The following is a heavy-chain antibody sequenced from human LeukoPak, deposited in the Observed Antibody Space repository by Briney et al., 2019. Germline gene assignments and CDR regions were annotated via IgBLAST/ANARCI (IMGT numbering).Heavy chain of an antibody. J-gene: IGHJ1*01. CDR1: GFTFSSYS. CDR2: ISSSSSYI. D-gene: IGHD6-13*01. CDR3: ARDWPTIAAAGTIPEYFQH. Sequence: GGSLRLSCAASGFTFSSYSMNWVRQAPGKGLEWISSISSSSSYIYYADSVKGRFTISRDNAKNSLYLQMNSLRAEDTAVYYCARDWPTIAAAGTIPEYFQHWGQGTLVTVSS. V-gene: IGHV3-21*01.